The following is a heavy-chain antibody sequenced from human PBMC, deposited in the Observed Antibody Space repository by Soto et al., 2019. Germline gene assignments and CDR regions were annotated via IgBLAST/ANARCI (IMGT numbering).Heavy chain of an antibody. CDR3: ANLPLYGSGFDC. D-gene: IGHD3-10*01. CDR1: GFTFDDYA. V-gene: IGHV3-9*01. CDR2: ISWNGAAT. Sequence: EVQLVESGGGLVQPGGSLRLSCAASGFTFDDYAIHWVRQAPGKGLEWVSGISWNGAATGYVDSVKGRFSISRDNNQNTLYLPQDSLRSEDTAVYYCANLPLYGSGFDCWGQGTLVTVSS. J-gene: IGHJ4*02.